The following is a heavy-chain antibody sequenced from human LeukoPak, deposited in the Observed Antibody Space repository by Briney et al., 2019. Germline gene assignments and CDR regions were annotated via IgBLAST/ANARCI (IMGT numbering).Heavy chain of an antibody. V-gene: IGHV4-34*01. J-gene: IGHJ4*02. D-gene: IGHD3-10*01. CDR1: GGSFSGYY. CDR3: ARLSRLSGGVRGVNDY. Sequence: TSETLSLACAVYGGSFSGYYWSWIRQPPGKGLEWIGEINHSGSTNYNPSLKSRVTISVDTSKNQFSLKLSSVTAADTAVYYCARLSRLSGGVRGVNDYWGQGILVTVSS. CDR2: INHSGST.